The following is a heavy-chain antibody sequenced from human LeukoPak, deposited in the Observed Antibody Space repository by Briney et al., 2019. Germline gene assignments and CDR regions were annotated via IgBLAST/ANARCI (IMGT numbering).Heavy chain of an antibody. V-gene: IGHV3-21*01. CDR3: ARDSTVGAYFDY. Sequence: GGSLRLSCAASGFTFSSYSMNWVRQAPGKGLEWVSSISSSSSYIYYADSVKGRFTISRDSAKNSLYLQMNSLRAEDTAVYYCARDSTVGAYFDYWGQGTLVTVSS. CDR1: GFTFSSYS. J-gene: IGHJ4*02. D-gene: IGHD4-23*01. CDR2: ISSSSSYI.